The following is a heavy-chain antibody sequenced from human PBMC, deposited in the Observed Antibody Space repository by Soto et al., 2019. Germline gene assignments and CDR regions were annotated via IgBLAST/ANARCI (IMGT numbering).Heavy chain of an antibody. D-gene: IGHD3-9*01. J-gene: IGHJ4*02. CDR1: GYTFPRYA. Sequence: QVQLVQSGAEVKKPGASVKVSCKTSGYTFPRYALHWVRQAPGQRLEWMGWINPANGNTKYSQKSQGRVTFTRETSASTAYMELSSLISEDTAVYYCARRGALTSYFFGYYFDYWGQGTLVTVSS. CDR2: INPANGNT. V-gene: IGHV1-3*01. CDR3: ARRGALTSYFFGYYFDY.